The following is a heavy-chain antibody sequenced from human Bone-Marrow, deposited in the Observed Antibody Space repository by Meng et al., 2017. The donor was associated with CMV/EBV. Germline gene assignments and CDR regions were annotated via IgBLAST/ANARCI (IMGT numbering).Heavy chain of an antibody. V-gene: IGHV4-61*01. Sequence: GSLRLSCIVSGGSVSSRSYNWNWIRQSPGKELEWIGYIYNNGSTDYNSSLKSRVVILVDTSKNQFSLQVGSVTAADTAVYYCARGGFGFRSGRYYQNYGMDVCGQGTAVTVSS. D-gene: IGHD3-10*01. CDR2: IYNNGST. J-gene: IGHJ6*02. CDR1: GGSVSSRSYN. CDR3: ARGGFGFRSGRYYQNYGMDV.